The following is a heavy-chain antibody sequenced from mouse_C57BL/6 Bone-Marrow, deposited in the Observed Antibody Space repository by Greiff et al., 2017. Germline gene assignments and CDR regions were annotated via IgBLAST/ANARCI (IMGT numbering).Heavy chain of an antibody. CDR2: ISYDGSN. CDR1: GYSITSGYY. Sequence: EVKVEESGPGLVKPSQSLSLTCSVTGYSITSGYYWNWIRQFPGNKLEWMGYISYDGSNNYNPSLKNRISITRDTSKNQFFLKLNSVTTEDTATYYCAREGGIYYLWYFDVWGTGTTVTVSS. V-gene: IGHV3-6*01. CDR3: AREGGIYYLWYFDV. D-gene: IGHD1-1*01. J-gene: IGHJ1*03.